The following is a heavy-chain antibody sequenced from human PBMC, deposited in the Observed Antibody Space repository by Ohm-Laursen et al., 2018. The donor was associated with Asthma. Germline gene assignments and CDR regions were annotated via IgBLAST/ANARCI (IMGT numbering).Heavy chain of an antibody. D-gene: IGHD3-22*01. V-gene: IGHV3-9*01. CDR2: ISWNSGSI. J-gene: IGHJ4*02. CDR3: ARDTSRRLLGYFDY. CDR1: GFTFDDYA. Sequence: SLRLSCAASGFTFDDYAMHWVRQAPGKGLEWVSGISWNSGSIGYADSVKGRFTISRDNSKNTLYLQMNSLRAEDTAVYYCARDTSRRLLGYFDYWGQGTLVTVSS.